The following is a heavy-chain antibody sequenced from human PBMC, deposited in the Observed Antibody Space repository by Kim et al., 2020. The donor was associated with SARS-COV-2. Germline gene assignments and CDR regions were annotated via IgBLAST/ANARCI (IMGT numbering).Heavy chain of an antibody. CDR3: ANSKGTYPFDY. Sequence: TYYADSVKGRFTISRDNSKNTLYLQMNSLRAEDTAVYYCANSKGTYPFDYWGQGTLVTVSS. V-gene: IGHV3-23*01. CDR2: T. D-gene: IGHD3-10*01. J-gene: IGHJ4*02.